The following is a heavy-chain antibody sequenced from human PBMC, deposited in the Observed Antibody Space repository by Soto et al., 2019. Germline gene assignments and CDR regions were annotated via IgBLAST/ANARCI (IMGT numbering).Heavy chain of an antibody. D-gene: IGHD3-22*01. CDR3: AKNYYDSSGPPGDYYYYYGMDV. Sequence: PGGSLRLSCAASGFPFNNYAMHWVRQAPGKGLEWVAVIWHDGSNEHYADSVKGRFRIARDNSKNTLYLQMNSLRAEDTAVYYCAKNYYDSSGPPGDYYYYYGMDVWGQGTTVTVSS. J-gene: IGHJ6*02. CDR1: GFPFNNYA. V-gene: IGHV3-30*02. CDR2: IWHDGSNE.